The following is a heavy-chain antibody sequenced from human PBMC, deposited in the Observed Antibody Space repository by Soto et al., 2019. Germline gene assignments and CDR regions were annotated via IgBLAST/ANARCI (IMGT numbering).Heavy chain of an antibody. D-gene: IGHD1-20*01. V-gene: IGHV5-51*01. Sequence: GESLKISCKGSGYSFTSYWIGWVRQMPGKGLEWMGIIYPGDSDTRYSPSFQGQVTISADKSISTAYLQWSSLKASDTAMYYCARPQGSSITGWYYFDYWGQGTLVTVSS. CDR1: GYSFTSYW. CDR2: IYPGDSDT. J-gene: IGHJ4*02. CDR3: ARPQGSSITGWYYFDY.